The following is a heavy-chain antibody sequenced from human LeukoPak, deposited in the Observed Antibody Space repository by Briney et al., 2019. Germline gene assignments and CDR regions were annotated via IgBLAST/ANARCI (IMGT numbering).Heavy chain of an antibody. V-gene: IGHV3-23*01. Sequence: GGSLRLSCAASKFTFSSYAMNWVRQAPGKGLEWVSAISGSGSNTYYADSVKGRLTISRDNSKNTLYLQMNSLTAEDTAVYYCAKGGSGYYDYWGQGTLVTVSS. CDR2: ISGSGSNT. J-gene: IGHJ4*02. CDR3: AKGGSGYYDY. D-gene: IGHD3-22*01. CDR1: KFTFSSYA.